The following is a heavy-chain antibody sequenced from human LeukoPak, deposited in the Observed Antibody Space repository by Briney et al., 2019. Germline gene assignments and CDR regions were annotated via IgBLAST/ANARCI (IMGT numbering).Heavy chain of an antibody. V-gene: IGHV4-30-4*01. CDR1: GGSRSSGHYY. J-gene: IGHJ4*02. Sequence: SETLSLTCTVSGGSRSSGHYYWSWIRQPPGKGLEWIGYIFHNGNTYYNPSLKGRVTISTDTYSNQFSLELSSVTAADTAVYYCARYFGDDVYFDYWGQGTLVTVSS. D-gene: IGHD4-17*01. CDR2: IFHNGNT. CDR3: ARYFGDDVYFDY.